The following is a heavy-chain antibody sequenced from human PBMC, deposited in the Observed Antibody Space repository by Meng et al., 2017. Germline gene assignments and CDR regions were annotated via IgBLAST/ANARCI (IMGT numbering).Heavy chain of an antibody. D-gene: IGHD6-19*01. CDR2: INSDGSST. Sequence: GVLKISCAASGFTFSSYWMHWVRQAPGKGLVWVSRINSDGSSTSYADSVKGRFTISRDNSKNTLYLQMNSLRAEDTAVYYCARDEQWLGFDYWGQGTRVTVSS. CDR1: GFTFSSYW. CDR3: ARDEQWLGFDY. V-gene: IGHV3-74*01. J-gene: IGHJ4*02.